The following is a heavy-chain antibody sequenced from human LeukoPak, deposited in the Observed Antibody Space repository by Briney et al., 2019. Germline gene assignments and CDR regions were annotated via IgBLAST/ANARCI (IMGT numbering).Heavy chain of an antibody. CDR2: ISPSSGGT. CDR3: ARDGGPMVRGPNDAFDI. V-gene: IGHV1-2*02. J-gene: IGHJ3*02. D-gene: IGHD3-10*01. Sequence: ASVKVSCKASGYTFTDYYVHWVRKAPGQGLEWMGWISPSSGGTNYAQKFQGRVTMTRDTSISTAYMELRSLRSDDTAVYYCARDGGPMVRGPNDAFDIWGQGTMVTVSS. CDR1: GYTFTDYY.